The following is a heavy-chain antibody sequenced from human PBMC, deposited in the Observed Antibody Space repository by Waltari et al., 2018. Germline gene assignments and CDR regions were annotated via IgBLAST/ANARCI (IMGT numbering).Heavy chain of an antibody. D-gene: IGHD3-16*01. CDR3: ARVLIRTSGLNFDS. CDR2: IYYSGSS. Sequence: QQESGPSLVKPSATLSLTCTASYWSFSSRSYYWGWIRLAPGKGLEWIGHIYYSGSSYHNPSLKSRITMSVDSSKNQFSLTLSSVTAADTAVYYCARVLIRTSGLNFDSWGQGSLVTVSS. J-gene: IGHJ4*02. V-gene: IGHV4-39*07. CDR1: YWSFSSRSYY.